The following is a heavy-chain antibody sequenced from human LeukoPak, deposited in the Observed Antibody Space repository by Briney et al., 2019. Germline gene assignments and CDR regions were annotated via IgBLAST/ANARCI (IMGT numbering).Heavy chain of an antibody. CDR3: ARLIPRSGLRLDY. D-gene: IGHD3-16*01. J-gene: IGHJ4*02. Sequence: SETLSLTCTLSGGSIRSSSHYWGWIRQPPGKGLEYIGSVFYSGTAYYNPSLKSRVTISVDTPENQFFLKVPSVTAADTAVYYCARLIPRSGLRLDYWGQGILVTVSS. CDR2: VFYSGTA. CDR1: GGSIRSSSHY. V-gene: IGHV4-39*01.